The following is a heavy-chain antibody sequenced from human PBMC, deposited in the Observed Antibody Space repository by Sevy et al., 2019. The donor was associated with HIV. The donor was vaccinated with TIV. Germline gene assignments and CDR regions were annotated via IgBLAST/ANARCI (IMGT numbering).Heavy chain of an antibody. Sequence: SETLSLTCAVYGGSFTGYYWSWIRQPPGKGLEWIGEINHSGSTNYNPSLKGRVAISIDTSKNQFSLKLTSVTAADTAVYYCSRGLTDVYRGQGILVTVSS. CDR1: GGSFTGYY. J-gene: IGHJ4*02. CDR3: SRGLTDVY. CDR2: INHSGST. D-gene: IGHD7-27*01. V-gene: IGHV4-34*01.